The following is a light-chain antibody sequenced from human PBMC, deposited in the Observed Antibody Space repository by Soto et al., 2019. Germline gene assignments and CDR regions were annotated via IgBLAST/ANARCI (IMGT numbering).Light chain of an antibody. CDR1: QGISSY. CDR3: QKYSNAPRT. J-gene: IGKJ1*01. CDR2: AAS. Sequence: DIQMTQSPSTLSASVGDRVTITCRASQGISSYFAWYQQKPGKVPKLLIYAASTLQSGVPSRFSGSGSGTVFILTISSLPPEDVTTYCEQKYSNAPRTFGQGTKVEIK. V-gene: IGKV1-27*01.